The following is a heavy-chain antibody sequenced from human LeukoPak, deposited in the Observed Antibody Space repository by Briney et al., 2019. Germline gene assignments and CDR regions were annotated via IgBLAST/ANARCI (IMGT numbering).Heavy chain of an antibody. CDR2: IYYSGST. D-gene: IGHD3-3*01. Sequence: SETLSLTCTVSGGPISSYYWSWIRQPPGKGLEWIGYIYYSGSTNYNPSLKSRVTISVDTTTNQFSLQLSSVPAADTAVYYCARGRGFWRGYSYSYMDGGGKGTTLTVS. CDR1: GGPISSYY. J-gene: IGHJ6*03. V-gene: IGHV4-59*01. CDR3: ARGRGFWRGYSYSYMDG.